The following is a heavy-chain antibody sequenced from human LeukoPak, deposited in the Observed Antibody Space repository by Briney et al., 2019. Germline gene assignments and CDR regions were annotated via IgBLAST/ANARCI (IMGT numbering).Heavy chain of an antibody. V-gene: IGHV3-11*06. CDR3: ARGVYSSGWYFDY. J-gene: IGHJ4*02. CDR2: ITTSGST. D-gene: IGHD6-19*01. Sequence: GGSLRLSCAASGFTFSDYYMSWIRQAPGKGLEWVSYITTSGSTNYPDSVKGRFTISRDNPKNTLYLQMNSLRAEDTAVYYCARGVYSSGWYFDYWGQGTLVTVSS. CDR1: GFTFSDYY.